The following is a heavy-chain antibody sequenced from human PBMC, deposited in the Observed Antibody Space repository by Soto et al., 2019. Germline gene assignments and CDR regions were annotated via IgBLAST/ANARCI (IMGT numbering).Heavy chain of an antibody. CDR1: GYTFTSYG. D-gene: IGHD3-9*01. J-gene: IGHJ4*02. V-gene: IGHV1-18*01. Sequence: QVQLVQSGAEVKKPGASVKVSCKASGYTFTSYGISWVRQAPGQGLEWMGWISAYNGNTNYAQKLQGRVTMTTDTSTSTAYMELRSLRSDDTAVYYCARGDEGDVRYFDWLLPEDYWGQGTLVTVSS. CDR2: ISAYNGNT. CDR3: ARGDEGDVRYFDWLLPEDY.